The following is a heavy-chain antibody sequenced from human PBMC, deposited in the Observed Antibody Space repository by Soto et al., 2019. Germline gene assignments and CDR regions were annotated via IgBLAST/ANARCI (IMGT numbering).Heavy chain of an antibody. Sequence: EVQLVESGGDLVQPGGSLRLSCAASGFTFITYNMNWVRQAPGKGLEWLSYITSSSNTISYADSVRGRFTISRDNAKNSPDIQMTGLSDDDPSIYYCIRDCYDDYTIHYWCLGTLVTVSS. CDR2: ITSSSNTI. J-gene: IGHJ4*02. CDR3: IRDCYDDYTIHY. V-gene: IGHV3-48*02. D-gene: IGHD2-2*01. CDR1: GFTFITYN.